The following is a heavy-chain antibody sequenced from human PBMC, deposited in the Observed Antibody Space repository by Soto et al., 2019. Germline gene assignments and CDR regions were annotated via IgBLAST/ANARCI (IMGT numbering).Heavy chain of an antibody. Sequence: QLQLQESGSGLVKPSQTLSLTCAVSGGSISSGNSYSWSWIRQPPGKGLEWIGSISHTGSTSYNPSLKGRVTMSVDKSKNQFSLKLSSVTAADMAVYYCARAVAPYLGTWFDPWGQGTRVIFSS. J-gene: IGHJ5*02. CDR2: ISHTGST. CDR3: ARAVAPYLGTWFDP. CDR1: GGSISSGNSYS. D-gene: IGHD3-16*01. V-gene: IGHV4-30-2*01.